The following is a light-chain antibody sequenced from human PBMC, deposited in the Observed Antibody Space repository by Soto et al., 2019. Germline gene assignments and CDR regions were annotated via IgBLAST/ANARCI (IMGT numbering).Light chain of an antibody. CDR1: ERLSSVY. CDR3: QQYGGSPRIT. CDR2: GAS. J-gene: IGKJ5*01. Sequence: EIVLTQSPGTLSLSPGERATLSCSASERLSSVYLAWYQQRPGQPPRLLIYGASNRATGIPDRFSGSGSGTDITLIINRLEPEDVAIYYCQQYGGSPRITFGQGTRLEIK. V-gene: IGKV3-20*01.